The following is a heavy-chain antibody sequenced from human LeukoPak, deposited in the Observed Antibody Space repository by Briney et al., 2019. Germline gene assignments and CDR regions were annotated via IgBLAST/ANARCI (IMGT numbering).Heavy chain of an antibody. CDR3: AKNRRLAAFDY. CDR1: GFTFNSYA. V-gene: IGHV3-23*01. CDR2: ITGRGEHI. D-gene: IGHD6-25*01. J-gene: IGHJ4*02. Sequence: GGSLRLSCAASGFTFNSYAMHWVRQAPGKGLEWVSGITGRGEHIFYAGSVKGRFTISRDNSKNTLYPQMNSLRAEDTAVYYCAKNRRLAAFDYGGQGTLVTVSS.